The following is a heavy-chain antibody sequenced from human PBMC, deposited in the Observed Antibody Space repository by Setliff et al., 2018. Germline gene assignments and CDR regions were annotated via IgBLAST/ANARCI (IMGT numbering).Heavy chain of an antibody. CDR1: GFTFNVYA. CDR3: AKGQGQYYDSSGYYGRVLDY. J-gene: IGHJ4*02. CDR2: ITFGSLSR. Sequence: GGSLRLSCAASGFTFNVYAMSWVRQAPGKGLEWVSAITFGSLSRYYADSVKGRFTISRDNSKNTLFLEMNSLRTEDTAVYYCAKGQGQYYDSSGYYGRVLDYWGQGTLVTVS. V-gene: IGHV3-23*01. D-gene: IGHD3-22*01.